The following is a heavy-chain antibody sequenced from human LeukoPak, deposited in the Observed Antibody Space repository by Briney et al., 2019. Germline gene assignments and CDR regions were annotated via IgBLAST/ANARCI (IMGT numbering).Heavy chain of an antibody. CDR2: IYYSGST. CDR1: GGSISSGGYF. D-gene: IGHD3-22*01. Sequence: SQTLSLTCPVSGGSISSGGYFWSWIRQHPGKGLEWIGYIYYSGSTYYNPSLKSRVTISVDTSKNQFSLKLSSVTAADTAVYYCARVNSSGYYFPHYWGQGTLVTVSS. CDR3: ARVNSSGYYFPHY. V-gene: IGHV4-31*03. J-gene: IGHJ4*02.